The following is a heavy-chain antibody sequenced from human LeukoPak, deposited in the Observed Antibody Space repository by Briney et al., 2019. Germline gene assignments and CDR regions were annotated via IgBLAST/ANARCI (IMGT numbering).Heavy chain of an antibody. Sequence: GGSLRLSCAASGFTFSDYYMSWIRQSPGKGLEWLSHIGGSGGDKNYADSVKGRFTISRDNAENSLYLQMNSLRIEDTAIYYCATDIRAVGDSRYFDYWGQGALVTVSS. D-gene: IGHD3-16*01. J-gene: IGHJ4*02. V-gene: IGHV3-11*01. CDR2: IGGSGGDK. CDR3: ATDIRAVGDSRYFDY. CDR1: GFTFSDYY.